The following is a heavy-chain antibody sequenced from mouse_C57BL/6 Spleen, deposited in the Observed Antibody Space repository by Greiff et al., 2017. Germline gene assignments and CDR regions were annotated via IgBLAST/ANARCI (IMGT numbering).Heavy chain of an antibody. CDR1: GYTFTSYW. V-gene: IGHV1-69*01. D-gene: IGHD2-4*01. J-gene: IGHJ1*03. Sequence: QVQLQQPGAELVMPGASVKLSCKASGYTFTSYWMHWVKQRPGQGLEWIGEIDPSDSYTNYNQKFKGKSTLTVDKSSSTAYMQLSSLTSEDAAVYYCALYDYNWYFDVWGTGTTVTVSS. CDR3: ALYDYNWYFDV. CDR2: IDPSDSYT.